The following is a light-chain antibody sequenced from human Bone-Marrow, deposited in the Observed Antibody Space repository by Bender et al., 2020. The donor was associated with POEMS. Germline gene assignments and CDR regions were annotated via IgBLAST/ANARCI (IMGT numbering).Light chain of an antibody. J-gene: IGLJ3*02. V-gene: IGLV3-1*01. CDR1: DLGDKY. CDR3: QAWDTYSGM. Sequence: SYEAPPPPSVSVSPGQTASITCSGDDLGDKYVSWYQPKPGQPPVLVIYQDTKRPSGIPERFSGSNSGNTATLTISGTQAMDEADYYCQAWDTYSGMFGGGTKLTVL. CDR2: QDT.